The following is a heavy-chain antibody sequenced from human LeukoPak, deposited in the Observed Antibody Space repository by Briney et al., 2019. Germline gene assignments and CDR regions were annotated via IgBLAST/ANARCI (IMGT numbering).Heavy chain of an antibody. J-gene: IGHJ3*02. CDR2: ISGSGSST. Sequence: PGGSLRLSCAASGFTFSNYAMSWVRQAPGKGLEWVSAISGSGSSTYYADSVKGRFTISRDNSKNTLYLQMNSLRAEDMAVYYCAKGSFADPFDIWGQGIMVTVSS. D-gene: IGHD3-10*01. V-gene: IGHV3-23*01. CDR1: GFTFSNYA. CDR3: AKGSFADPFDI.